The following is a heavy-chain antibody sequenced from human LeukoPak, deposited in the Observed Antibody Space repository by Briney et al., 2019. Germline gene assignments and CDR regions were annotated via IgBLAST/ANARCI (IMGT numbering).Heavy chain of an antibody. D-gene: IGHD3-10*01. CDR1: GFTVSSNY. Sequence: GGSLRLSCAASGFTVSSNYMSWVRQAPGKGLEWVSIIYSDGSTYYADSVKGRFTISRDNSKNTLYLQMNSLGAEDTAVYYCARVLEVMVGGGRWFDPWGQGTLVTVSS. CDR3: ARVLEVMVGGGRWFDP. CDR2: IYSDGST. J-gene: IGHJ5*02. V-gene: IGHV3-53*01.